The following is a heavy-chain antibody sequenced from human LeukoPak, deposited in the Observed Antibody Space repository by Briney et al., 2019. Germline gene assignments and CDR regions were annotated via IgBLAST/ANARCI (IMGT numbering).Heavy chain of an antibody. Sequence: GGSLRLSCAASGFTFSSYSMSWVRQAPGKGLEWVSYISSTASSIYYADSAKGRFTISRDNAKNSLYLQMNGLRAEDTAVYYCARDVTYHGGDWFDPWGQGTLVTVSS. D-gene: IGHD4-23*01. V-gene: IGHV3-48*04. J-gene: IGHJ5*02. CDR1: GFTFSSYS. CDR2: ISSTASSI. CDR3: ARDVTYHGGDWFDP.